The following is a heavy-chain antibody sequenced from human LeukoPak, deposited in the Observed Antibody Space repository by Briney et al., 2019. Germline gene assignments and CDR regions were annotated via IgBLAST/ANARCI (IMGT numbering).Heavy chain of an antibody. J-gene: IGHJ6*02. CDR1: GFTFSGDW. CDR3: ARQYYYGVDV. CDR2: SKSDGSST. Sequence: GGSLRLSCAVSGFTFSGDWMHWVRQAPGKGLVWVSRSKSDGSSTSYADSVKGRFTISRDNAKNTLYLQMNSLRVEDTAVYYCARQYYYGVDVWGQGTTVTVSS. V-gene: IGHV3-74*01.